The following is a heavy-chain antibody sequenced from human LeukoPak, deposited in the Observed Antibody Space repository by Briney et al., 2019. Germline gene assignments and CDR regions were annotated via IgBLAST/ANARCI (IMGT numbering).Heavy chain of an antibody. Sequence: GGSLRLSCAASGFTVSSNYMSWVRQAPGKGLEWVSNVFSDGRTFYAESVKSRFTISRDSSKNSIFLQMNSLRAEDTAVYYCARGDFDYCGQGTLVTVSS. J-gene: IGHJ4*02. CDR1: GFTVSSNY. V-gene: IGHV3-53*01. CDR2: VFSDGRT. CDR3: ARGDFDY.